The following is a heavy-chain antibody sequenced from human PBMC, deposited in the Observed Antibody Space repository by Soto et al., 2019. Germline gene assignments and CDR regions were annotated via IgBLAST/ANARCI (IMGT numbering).Heavy chain of an antibody. CDR1: GGSISSGGYY. CDR3: ARSPVEYYDFWSGYIPNIMDV. CDR2: IYYSGST. D-gene: IGHD3-3*01. V-gene: IGHV4-31*03. J-gene: IGHJ6*04. Sequence: SETLSLTCTVSGGSISSGGYYWSWIRQHPGKGLERIGYIYYSGSTYYNPSLKSRVTISVDTSKNQFSLKLSSVTAADTAVYYCARSPVEYYDFWSGYIPNIMDVWGKGTTVTVSS.